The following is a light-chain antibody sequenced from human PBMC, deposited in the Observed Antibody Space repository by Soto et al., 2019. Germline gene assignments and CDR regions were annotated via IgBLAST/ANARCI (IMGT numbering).Light chain of an antibody. J-gene: IGKJ2*01. CDR3: QQYYSSPPT. Sequence: DSVMTQSPDSLAVSLGERATFNCKSSRSVLYSSNNKNYLAWYQQKPGQPPKLLIYWASTRESGVPDRFSGSGSGTDFTLTISSLQAEDVAVYYCQQYYSSPPTFGQGTKLEI. V-gene: IGKV4-1*01. CDR2: WAS. CDR1: RSVLYSSNNKNY.